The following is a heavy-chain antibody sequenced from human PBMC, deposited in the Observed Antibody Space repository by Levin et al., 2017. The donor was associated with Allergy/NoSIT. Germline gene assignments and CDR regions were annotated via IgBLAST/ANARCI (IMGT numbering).Heavy chain of an antibody. CDR2: ISSSGENT. D-gene: IGHD6-13*01. V-gene: IGHV3-23*01. CDR3: AKWLTSIWYSPFDV. CDR1: RFTFSNYG. Sequence: SRFTFSNYGVSWVRQAPGKGLEWVSGISSSGENTYYADSVKGRFTVSRDNSRDILSLHMNALTAADTAVYYCAKWLTSIWYSPFDVWGPGTTVTVSS. J-gene: IGHJ3*01.